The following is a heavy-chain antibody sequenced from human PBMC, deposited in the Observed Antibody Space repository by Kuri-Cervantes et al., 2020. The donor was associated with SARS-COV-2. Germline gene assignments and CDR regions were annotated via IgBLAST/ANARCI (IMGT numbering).Heavy chain of an antibody. J-gene: IGHJ4*02. CDR2: IYSGGSST. V-gene: IGHV3-NL1*01. CDR3: AKTYDY. CDR1: GFTFSSYG. Sequence: ESLKISCAASGFTFSSYGMHWVRQAPGKGLEWVSVIYSGGSSTYYADYVKGRFTIPRDNSKNTLYLQMNSLRAEDTAVYYCAKTYDYWGQGTLVTGSS.